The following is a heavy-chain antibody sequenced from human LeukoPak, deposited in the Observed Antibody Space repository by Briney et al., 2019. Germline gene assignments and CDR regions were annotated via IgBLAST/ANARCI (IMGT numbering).Heavy chain of an antibody. CDR2: INDDGSTT. CDR3: TGGPLGGIARYYFDY. D-gene: IGHD3-16*01. CDR1: GFTFFSST. Sequence: QPGGSLRLSCAASGFTFFSSTMNWVRQAPGKGLVWVSRINDDGSTTSYADSVKGRFTISRDNGKNTLYLQMNSLRAEDTAVYYCTGGPLGGIARYYFDYWGQGALVTVSS. J-gene: IGHJ4*02. V-gene: IGHV3-74*01.